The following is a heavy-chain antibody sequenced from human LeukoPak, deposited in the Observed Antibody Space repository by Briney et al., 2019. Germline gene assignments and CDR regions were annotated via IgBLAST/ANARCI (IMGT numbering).Heavy chain of an antibody. CDR3: ARHSDDILPGYYYYYGMDV. Sequence: PSETLSLTCTVSGGSISSYYWSWIWQPPGKGLEWIGHIYYSGSTNYNPSLKSRVTISVDTSKNQFSLKLSSVTAADTAVYYCARHSDDILPGYYYYYGMDVWGQGTTVTVSS. CDR1: GGSISSYY. V-gene: IGHV4-59*08. J-gene: IGHJ6*02. CDR2: IYYSGST. D-gene: IGHD3-9*01.